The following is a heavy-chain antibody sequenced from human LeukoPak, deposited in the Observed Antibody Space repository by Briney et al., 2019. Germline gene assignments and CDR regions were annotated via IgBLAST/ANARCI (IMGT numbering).Heavy chain of an antibody. CDR3: AGVLYSSGWYYFDY. J-gene: IGHJ4*02. Sequence: SETLSLTCTVSGGSISSYYWSWIRQPAGKGLEWIGRIYTSGSTNYNPSLKSRVTMSVDTSKNQFPLKVSSVTAADTAVYYCAGVLYSSGWYYFDYWGPGTLVTVSS. V-gene: IGHV4-4*07. CDR2: IYTSGST. D-gene: IGHD6-19*01. CDR1: GGSISSYY.